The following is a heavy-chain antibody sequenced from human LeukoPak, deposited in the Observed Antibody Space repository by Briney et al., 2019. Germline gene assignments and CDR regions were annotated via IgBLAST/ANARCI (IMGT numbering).Heavy chain of an antibody. D-gene: IGHD5-18*01. CDR1: GFTFRRYW. CDR3: TSGGSYGDF. V-gene: IGHV3-74*01. CDR2: LKSDGRRR. Sequence: GGSLRLSCEASGFTFRRYWRHWVRQTPGRGVVRVSSLKSDGRRRSYAYTVKGRFTISRDKTKNTLYLQMSSLIAADTAVYYCTSGGSYGDFWGQGTLVTVSS. J-gene: IGHJ4*02.